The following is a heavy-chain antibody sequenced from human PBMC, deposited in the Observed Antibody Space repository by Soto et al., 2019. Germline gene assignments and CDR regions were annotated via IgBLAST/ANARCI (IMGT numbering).Heavy chain of an antibody. D-gene: IGHD5-18*01. CDR3: ARNDFRSYGDAFDI. V-gene: IGHV4-39*01. J-gene: IGHJ3*02. Sequence: PSETLSLTCTVSGGSISSSSYYWGWIRQPPGKGLEWIGSIYYSGSTYYNPSLKSRVTISVDTSKNQFSLKLSSVTAADTAVYYCARNDFRSYGDAFDIWGQGTMVTVSS. CDR1: GGSISSSSYY. CDR2: IYYSGST.